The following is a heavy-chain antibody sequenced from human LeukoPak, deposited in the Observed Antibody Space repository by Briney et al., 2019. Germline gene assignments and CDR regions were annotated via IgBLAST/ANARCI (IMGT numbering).Heavy chain of an antibody. CDR3: ARGYCTNGVCSEPDY. J-gene: IGHJ4*02. Sequence: ASVKVSCKASGYTFTGYYMHWVRQAPGQGLEWMGWINPNSGGTNYAQKFQGRVTMTRDTSISTAYMELSRLRSDDTAVYYCARGYCTNGVCSEPDYWGQGTLVTVSS. D-gene: IGHD2-8*01. V-gene: IGHV1-2*02. CDR1: GYTFTGYY. CDR2: INPNSGGT.